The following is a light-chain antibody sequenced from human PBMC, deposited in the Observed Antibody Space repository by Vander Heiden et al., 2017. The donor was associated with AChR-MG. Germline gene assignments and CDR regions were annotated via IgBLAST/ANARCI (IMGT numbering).Light chain of an antibody. V-gene: IGLV2-14*03. CDR3: CSYTTETTRL. CDR2: GVS. J-gene: IGLJ3*02. CDR1: SSDIRDHHY. Sequence: QSALTQPASVSGSPGQSITISCTGTSSDIRDHHYVSWYQQHPGNAPKLIIYGVSERPSGVSTRFSGSKAGNTASLTISGRQTEDEAEYYCCSYTTETTRLFGGGTKVTVL.